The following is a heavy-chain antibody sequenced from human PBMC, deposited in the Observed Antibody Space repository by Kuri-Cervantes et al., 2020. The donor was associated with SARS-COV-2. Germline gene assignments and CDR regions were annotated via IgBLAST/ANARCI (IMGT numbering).Heavy chain of an antibody. J-gene: IGHJ6*02. Sequence: SVKVSCKASGGTFSSYAISWVRQAPGQGLEWMGRIIPVLGIANYAQKFQGRVTITADKSTSTAYMELSSLRSEDTAVYYCARTGRGGYCSSTSCPISYYYGMDVWGQGTTVTVSS. D-gene: IGHD2-2*01. V-gene: IGHV1-69*04. CDR3: ARTGRGGYCSSTSCPISYYYGMDV. CDR1: GGTFSSYA. CDR2: IIPVLGIA.